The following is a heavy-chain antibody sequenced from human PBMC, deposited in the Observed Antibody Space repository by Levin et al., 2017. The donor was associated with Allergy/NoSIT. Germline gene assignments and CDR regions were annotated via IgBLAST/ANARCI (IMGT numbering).Heavy chain of an antibody. Sequence: GGSLRLSCTASGFTFGDYAMSWVRQAPGKGLEWVGFIRSKAYGGTTEYAASVKGRFTISRDDSKSIAYLQMNSLKTEDTAVYYCTREVWSIVGARRGPYYGMDVWGQGTTVTVSS. CDR1: GFTFGDYA. CDR3: TREVWSIVGARRGPYYGMDV. D-gene: IGHD1-26*01. CDR2: IRSKAYGGTT. V-gene: IGHV3-49*04. J-gene: IGHJ6*02.